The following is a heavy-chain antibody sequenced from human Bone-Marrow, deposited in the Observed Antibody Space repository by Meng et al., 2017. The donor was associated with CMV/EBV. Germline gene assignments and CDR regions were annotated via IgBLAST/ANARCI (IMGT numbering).Heavy chain of an antibody. D-gene: IGHD3-22*01. CDR1: GGSISSYY. V-gene: IGHV4-59*01. Sequence: SETLSLTCTVSGGSISSYYWSWIRQPPGKGLEWIGYIYYSGSTNYNPPLKSRVTISVDTSKNQFSLKLSSVTAADTAVYYCANYYDSSGYGIDIWGQGTMVTVSS. CDR2: IYYSGST. CDR3: ANYYDSSGYGIDI. J-gene: IGHJ3*02.